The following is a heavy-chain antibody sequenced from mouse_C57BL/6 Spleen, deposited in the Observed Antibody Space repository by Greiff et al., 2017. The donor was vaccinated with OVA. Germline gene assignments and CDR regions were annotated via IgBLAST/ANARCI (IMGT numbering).Heavy chain of an antibody. CDR3: ARESIITTAPYYFDD. D-gene: IGHD1-1*01. CDR2: IDPNSGGT. Sequence: QVQLKQPGAELVKPGASVKLSCKASGYTFTSYWMHWVKQRPGRGLEWIGRIDPNSGGTKYNEKFKSKATLTVDKPSSTAYMQLSSLTSEDSAVYYCARESIITTAPYYFDDWGQGTTLTVSS. J-gene: IGHJ2*01. CDR1: GYTFTSYW. V-gene: IGHV1-72*01.